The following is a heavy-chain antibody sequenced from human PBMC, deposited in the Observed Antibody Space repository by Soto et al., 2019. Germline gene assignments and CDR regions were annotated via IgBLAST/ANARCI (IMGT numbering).Heavy chain of an antibody. V-gene: IGHV3-23*01. J-gene: IGHJ5*01. CDR1: GFTFSSHT. CDR2: ISGSGTGT. D-gene: IGHD6-13*01. Sequence: HPGGSLRLSCAASGFTFSSHTMNWVCQAPGKGLEWVSGISGSGTGTYYAASVKGRFTISRDNSEEAVYLQMSSLAAEDTAVYYCAKEGRFGSSWPAGDSWGQGTLVTVTS. CDR3: AKEGRFGSSWPAGDS.